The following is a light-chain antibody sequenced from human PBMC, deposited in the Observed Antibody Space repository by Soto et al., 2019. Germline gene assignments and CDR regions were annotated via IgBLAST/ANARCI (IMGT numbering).Light chain of an antibody. Sequence: EIVMTQSPGTLSLSPGERATLSCRASQSLSNTYLAWYQQKPGQAPRPLIYGASTRATGIPARFSGSGSGTEFTLTISSLQSEDFAVYYCQQYNNWPPITFGQGTRLEIK. J-gene: IGKJ5*01. V-gene: IGKV3-15*01. CDR1: QSLSNTY. CDR3: QQYNNWPPIT. CDR2: GAS.